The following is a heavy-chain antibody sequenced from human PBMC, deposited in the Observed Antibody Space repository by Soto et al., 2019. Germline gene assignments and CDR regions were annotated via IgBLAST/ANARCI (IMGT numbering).Heavy chain of an antibody. CDR3: ATPSVAARPKGGYYYADV. CDR1: GGTYSYSA. D-gene: IGHD6-6*01. J-gene: IGHJ6*02. V-gene: IGHV1-69*13. Sequence: GASVKVSCKASGGTYSYSAISWVRQAPGQGLEWMGGIIPISGAPNYAQKFLGRVTITADESASAAYLELSSLTSEDTAVYYCATPSVAARPKGGYYYADVWGQGTTVTVS. CDR2: IIPISGAP.